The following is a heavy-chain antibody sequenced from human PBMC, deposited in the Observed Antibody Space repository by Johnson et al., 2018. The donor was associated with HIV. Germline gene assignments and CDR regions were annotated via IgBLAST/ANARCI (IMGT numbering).Heavy chain of an antibody. J-gene: IGHJ3*02. CDR3: TTRRVVGATPTPDDAFDI. Sequence: MQLVESGGGLVKPGGSLRLSCAASGFTFSNAWMNWVRQAPGKGLEWVGRIQSKTDGGTTDYAAPVTGRFTISRDDSKNTLSLQMNSLKTEETAVYYCTTRRVVGATPTPDDAFDIWGQGTMVTVSS. D-gene: IGHD1-26*01. CDR2: IQSKTDGGTT. V-gene: IGHV3-15*01. CDR1: GFTFSNAW.